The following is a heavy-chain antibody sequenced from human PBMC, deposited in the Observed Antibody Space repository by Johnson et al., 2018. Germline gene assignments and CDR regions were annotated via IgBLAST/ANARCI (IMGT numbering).Heavy chain of an antibody. Sequence: VQLVQSGGGLVQPGRSLRLSCAASGFTFDDYAMHWVRQAPGRGLEWVSDISGSGGSTFYADYVKGRFTISRDNSKNTVYLQMDSLRAEDTALYYCARVGTNEVFEIWGQGAVVTVSS. CDR2: ISGSGGST. D-gene: IGHD1-14*01. J-gene: IGHJ3*02. CDR3: ARVGTNEVFEI. V-gene: IGHV3-23*04. CDR1: GFTFDDYA.